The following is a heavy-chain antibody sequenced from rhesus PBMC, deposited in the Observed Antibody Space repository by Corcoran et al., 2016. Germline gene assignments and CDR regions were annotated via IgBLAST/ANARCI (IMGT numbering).Heavy chain of an antibody. J-gene: IGHJ4*01. CDR1: GVSFSIYW. Sequence: QVQLQESGPGLVKPSETLSLTCAVSGVSFSIYWWTWIRQPPGKGLEWIGDISGNSERANYKPSLKSRGTISKDAAKNQFSLRLTSVTAADTAVYDCLRGPYTSPFDYWGQGVLVTVSS. CDR2: ISGNSERA. CDR3: LRGPYTSPFDY. D-gene: IGHD6-13*01. V-gene: IGHV4-80*01.